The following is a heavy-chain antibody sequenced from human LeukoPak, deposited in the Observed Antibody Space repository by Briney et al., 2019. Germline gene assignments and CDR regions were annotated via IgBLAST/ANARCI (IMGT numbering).Heavy chain of an antibody. V-gene: IGHV1-18*01. CDR1: GYTFTSYG. D-gene: IGHD2-2*03. CDR3: ARAGGYCSSTSCYATINWFDP. CDR2: ISAYNGNT. Sequence: ASMKVSCKASGYTFTSYGISWVRQAPGQGLEWMGWISAYNGNTNYAQKLQGRVTMTTDTSTSTAYMELRSLRSDDTAVYYCARAGGYCSSTSCYATINWFDPWGQGTLVTVSS. J-gene: IGHJ5*02.